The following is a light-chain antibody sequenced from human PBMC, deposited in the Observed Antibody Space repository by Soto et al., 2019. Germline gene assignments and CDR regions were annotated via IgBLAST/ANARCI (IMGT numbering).Light chain of an antibody. J-gene: IGKJ4*02. Sequence: RAGQTIYSNVAWYQQRPGQAPRLLIYRASTRATGVPARFSGSGSGTEFTLPMCRLSCEDFVLYYCQQYKKWRRTFGVGTKVDIK. CDR3: QQYKKWRRT. CDR2: RAS. CDR1: QTIYSN. V-gene: IGKV3-15*01.